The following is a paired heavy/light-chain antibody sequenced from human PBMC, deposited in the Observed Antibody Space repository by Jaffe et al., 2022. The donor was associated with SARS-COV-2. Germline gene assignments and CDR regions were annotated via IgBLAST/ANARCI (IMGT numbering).Heavy chain of an antibody. Sequence: EVQLVQSGAEVKKPGESLKISCKGSGYDFTNYWIGWMRQMPGKGLEWMGIIYPGDSDTRNSPSFQGQVTISADKSISTAYLQWSSLKASDTAMYYCARRARLGELSLRAFDVWGQGTMVTVSS. V-gene: IGHV5-51*01. CDR2: IYPGDSDT. CDR1: GYDFTNYW. CDR3: ARRARLGELSLRAFDV. J-gene: IGHJ3*01. D-gene: IGHD3-16*02.
Light chain of an antibody. V-gene: IGKV2-24*01. CDR1: QGLVHSDGNTY. CDR2: KIS. CDR3: MQAAQFPYI. J-gene: IGKJ2*01. Sequence: DIVMTQTPLSSPVTLGQPASFSCRSSQGLVHSDGNTYLSWLHQRPGQPPRLLIYKISNRFSGVPDRFSGSGAGTDFTLKISRVEAEDVGVYYCMQAAQFPYIFGQGTKVEIK.